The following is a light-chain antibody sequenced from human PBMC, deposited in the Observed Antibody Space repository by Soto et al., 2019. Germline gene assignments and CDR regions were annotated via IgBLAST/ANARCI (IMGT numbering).Light chain of an antibody. V-gene: IGKV3-11*01. CDR3: QQRSNWPSGLT. Sequence: EIVLTQSPATLSLSPAERVTLSCRASQSVSSYLAWYQQKPGQAPRLLIYDASNRATGIPARFSGSGSGTDFTLTISSLEPEDFAVYYCQQRSNWPSGLTFGGGTKVEIK. CDR1: QSVSSY. J-gene: IGKJ4*01. CDR2: DAS.